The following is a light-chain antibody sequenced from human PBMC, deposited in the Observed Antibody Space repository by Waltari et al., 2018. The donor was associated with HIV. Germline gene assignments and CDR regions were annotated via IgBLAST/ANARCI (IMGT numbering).Light chain of an antibody. CDR2: EVS. Sequence: QSALTQPASVSGSPGQSITISCTGTSSDVGGYNYVSWYQQHPGKAPKLMIYEVSNRPSGCSNRFSGSKSGNTASLTISGLQAEDEADYYCSSYTSSSTLDWVFGGGTKLTVL. J-gene: IGLJ3*02. V-gene: IGLV2-14*01. CDR1: SSDVGGYNY. CDR3: SSYTSSSTLDWV.